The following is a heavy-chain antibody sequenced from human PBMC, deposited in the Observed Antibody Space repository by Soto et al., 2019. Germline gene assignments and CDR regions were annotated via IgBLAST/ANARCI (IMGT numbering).Heavy chain of an antibody. CDR2: IWSDGNKR. J-gene: IGHJ4*02. CDR1: GFTFSSYG. V-gene: IGHV3-33*01. Sequence: QVQLVESGGGVVQPGRSLRISCVASGFTFSSYGMHWVRQAPGKGLEWVAVIWSDGNKRQYADSVKGRFTMSRDNSKNMLYLQMDSLGAEDTAVYYCARDYCRSISCCDSWGQGTLVTVSS. CDR3: ARDYCRSISCCDS. D-gene: IGHD2-15*01.